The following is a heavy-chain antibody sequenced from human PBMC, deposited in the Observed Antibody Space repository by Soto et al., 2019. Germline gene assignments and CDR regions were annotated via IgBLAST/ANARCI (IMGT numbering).Heavy chain of an antibody. CDR2: MYYSGST. CDR3: ARYWDLEGFDS. CDR1: GDSISSSGNY. Sequence: PSETLSLTCTVSGDSISSSGNYWVWIRQPPGKGLEWIGSMYYSGSTYYNPSLKSRVSISVETWKNQFSLKLSSVTAADTALYYCARYWDLEGFDSWGQGILVTVSS. J-gene: IGHJ4*02. D-gene: IGHD1-26*01. V-gene: IGHV4-39*01.